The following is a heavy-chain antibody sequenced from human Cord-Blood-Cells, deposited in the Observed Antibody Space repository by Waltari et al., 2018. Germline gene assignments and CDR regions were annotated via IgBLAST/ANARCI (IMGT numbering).Heavy chain of an antibody. V-gene: IGHV1-2*06. Sequence: QVQLVQSGAEVTKPGASVKVSCMASGYTFTGYYMHWVRQAPGQGLEWMGRINPNIGGTNYAQKFQGRVSMTRDTSISTAYMELSRLRSDDTAVYYCARARWQLLLDYWGQGTLVTVSS. D-gene: IGHD1-26*01. CDR1: GYTFTGYY. CDR3: ARARWQLLLDY. CDR2: INPNIGGT. J-gene: IGHJ4*02.